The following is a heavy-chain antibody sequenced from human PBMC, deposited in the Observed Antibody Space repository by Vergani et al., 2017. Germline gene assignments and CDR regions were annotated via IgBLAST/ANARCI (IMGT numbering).Heavy chain of an antibody. Sequence: EVQLVESGGGLVQPGGSLRLSCAASGFTFSSYWMSWVRQAPGKGLEWVANIKQDGSEKYYVDSVKGRFTISRDTVKNSLYLQMNSLRAEDTAVYYCARVTGVDTAMVTLYWYFDLWGRGTLVTVSS. J-gene: IGHJ2*01. CDR1: GFTFSSYW. CDR2: IKQDGSEK. V-gene: IGHV3-7*03. CDR3: ARVTGVDTAMVTLYWYFDL. D-gene: IGHD5-18*01.